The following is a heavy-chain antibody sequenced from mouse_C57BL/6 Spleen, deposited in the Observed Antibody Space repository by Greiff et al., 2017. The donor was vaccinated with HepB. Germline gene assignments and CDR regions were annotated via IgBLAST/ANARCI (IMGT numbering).Heavy chain of an antibody. CDR2: IRNKANNHAT. Sequence: EVQVVESGGGLVQPGGSMKLSCAASGFTFSDAWMDWVRQSPEKGLEWVAEIRNKANNHATYYAESVKGRFTISRDDSKSSVYLQMNSLRAEDTGIYDCTRRRDYYAMDYWGQGTSVTVSS. V-gene: IGHV6-6*01. D-gene: IGHD3-3*01. J-gene: IGHJ4*01. CDR1: GFTFSDAW. CDR3: TRRRDYYAMDY.